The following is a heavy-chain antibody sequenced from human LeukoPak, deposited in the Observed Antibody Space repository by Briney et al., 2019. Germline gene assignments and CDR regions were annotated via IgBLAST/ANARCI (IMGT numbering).Heavy chain of an antibody. J-gene: IGHJ3*02. CDR1: GGSISGYY. D-gene: IGHD1-7*01. CDR3: ARLITGTTTAFDI. CDR2: VYTSGRT. Sequence: SETLSLTCTVSGGSISGYYWSWIRQPAGKGLEWIGRVYTSGRTHYNPSLKSRVTMSVDTSKNQFSRKLSSVTAADTAVYYWARLITGTTTAFDIWGQGTMVTVSS. V-gene: IGHV4-4*07.